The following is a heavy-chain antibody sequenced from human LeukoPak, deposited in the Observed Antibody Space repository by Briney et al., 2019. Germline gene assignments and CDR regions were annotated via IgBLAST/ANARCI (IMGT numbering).Heavy chain of an antibody. CDR3: ARDQRTLYYFDY. V-gene: IGHV3-74*01. CDR2: INSDGSST. Sequence: GGSLRLSCAASGFTFNNYWMHWVRQAPGKGLLRVSRINSDGSSTSYADSVKGRFTISRDNAKNTLYLQMNSLRADDTAVYYCARDQRTLYYFDYWGQGTLVTVSS. J-gene: IGHJ4*02. CDR1: GFTFNNYW.